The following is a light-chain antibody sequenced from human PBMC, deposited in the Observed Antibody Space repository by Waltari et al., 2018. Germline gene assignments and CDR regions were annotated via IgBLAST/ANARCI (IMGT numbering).Light chain of an antibody. Sequence: QSVLTQPPSASGTPGQRVTISCSGTYSNIGNNVVNWYQQLPGTAPKLLIYRNDLRPSGVPDRFSGSKSGSSASLAISGLHSEDEADYYWAAWDDSLNGRWVFGGGTKVTVL. CDR3: AAWDDSLNGRWV. J-gene: IGLJ3*02. CDR2: RND. CDR1: YSNIGNNV. V-gene: IGLV1-44*01.